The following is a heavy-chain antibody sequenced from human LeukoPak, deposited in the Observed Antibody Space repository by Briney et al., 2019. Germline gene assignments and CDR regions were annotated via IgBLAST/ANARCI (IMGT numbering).Heavy chain of an antibody. CDR1: GFTFSSYW. CDR2: INSDGSST. J-gene: IGHJ4*02. Sequence: SGGSLRLSCAASGFTFSSYWMHWVRQAPGKGLVRVSRINSDGSSTSYADSVKGRFTISRDNAKNTLYLQMNSLRAEDTAVYYCARAVRSGWYIYWGQGTLVTVSS. CDR3: ARAVRSGWYIY. D-gene: IGHD6-19*01. V-gene: IGHV3-74*01.